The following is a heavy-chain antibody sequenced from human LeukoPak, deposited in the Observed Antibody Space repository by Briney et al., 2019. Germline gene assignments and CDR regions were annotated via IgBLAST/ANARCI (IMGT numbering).Heavy chain of an antibody. CDR1: GFIFSNYA. V-gene: IGHV3-23*01. D-gene: IGHD5-18*01. CDR2: ISESGGGT. Sequence: GGSLRLSCAASGFIFSNYAMRWVRQAPGKGLEWVSGISESGGGTYHADSVKGRFTISSDNSKNTLYLQMNSLRAEDTAVYYCAKATTRIQLCPPDYWGQGTLVTVSS. CDR3: AKATTRIQLCPPDY. J-gene: IGHJ4*02.